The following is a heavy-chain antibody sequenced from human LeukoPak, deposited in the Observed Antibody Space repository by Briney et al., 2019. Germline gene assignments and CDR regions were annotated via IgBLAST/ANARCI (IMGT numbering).Heavy chain of an antibody. V-gene: IGHV4-61*01. D-gene: IGHD1-1*01. CDR3: ARGNWNDFNWFDP. CDR1: GGSFSSGSYY. J-gene: IGHJ5*02. CDR2: IYYSGSI. Sequence: SETLSLTCTVSGGSFSSGSYYWGWIRQPPGKALEWIGYIYYSGSIYYNPSLKSRATISIDTSKNQFSLKLSLVTAADTAVYYCARGNWNDFNWFDPCGQGTLVTVSS.